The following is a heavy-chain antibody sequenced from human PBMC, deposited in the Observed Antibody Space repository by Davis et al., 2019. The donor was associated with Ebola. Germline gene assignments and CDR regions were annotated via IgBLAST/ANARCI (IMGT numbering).Heavy chain of an antibody. CDR1: GFTFSAYS. D-gene: IGHD7-27*01. V-gene: IGHV3-48*02. Sequence: GGSLRLSCAASGFTFSAYSMNWVCQAPGKGLEWVSYVSDSSTTIYYADSVKGRFTISRDNAKNSLYLQMNSLRDEDTAVYYCATDRNWDFDYWGQGTLVTVSS. CDR3: ATDRNWDFDY. J-gene: IGHJ4*02. CDR2: VSDSSTTI.